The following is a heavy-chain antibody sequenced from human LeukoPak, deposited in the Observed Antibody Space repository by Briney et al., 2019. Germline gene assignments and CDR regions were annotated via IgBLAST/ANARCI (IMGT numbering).Heavy chain of an antibody. V-gene: IGHV4-31*03. CDR2: TYYSGMA. D-gene: IGHD3-22*01. J-gene: IGHJ5*02. CDR3: AREAYYDKTGAPDH. Sequence: SETLSLTCSVSGDSLTTGGFFWTWIRQHAGKGLEWIGYTYYSGMAYYNPSLKIRVSMSVDTTKNQFSLRLDSVTDADTAVYYCAREAYYDKTGAPDHWGQGILVTVSS. CDR1: GDSLTTGGFF.